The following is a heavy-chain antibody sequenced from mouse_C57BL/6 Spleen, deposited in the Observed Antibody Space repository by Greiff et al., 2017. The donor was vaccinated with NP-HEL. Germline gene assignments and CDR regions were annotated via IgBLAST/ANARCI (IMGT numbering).Heavy chain of an antibody. J-gene: IGHJ4*01. V-gene: IGHV1-82*01. CDR1: GYAFSSSW. CDR2: IYPGDGDT. Sequence: VQLQQSGPELVKPGASVKISCKASGYAFSSSWMNWVKQRPGKGLEWIGRIYPGDGDTNYNGKFKGKATLTADKSSSTAYMQRSSLTSEDSAVYLFARGGGTGAMDYWGQGTSVTVSS. D-gene: IGHD4-1*01. CDR3: ARGGGTGAMDY.